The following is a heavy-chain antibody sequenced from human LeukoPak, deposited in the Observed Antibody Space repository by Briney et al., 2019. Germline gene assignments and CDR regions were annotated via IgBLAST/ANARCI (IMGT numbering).Heavy chain of an antibody. J-gene: IGHJ4*02. CDR3: AREGYYGSGSPPSLYFDY. Sequence: PGGSLRLSCAASGLTFSSHWMHWVRQAPGKGLVWVSRITNDGSSTTYADCVKGRFTISRDNSRSTLYLQMNGLRPENTAIYYCAREGYYGSGSPPSLYFDYWGQGTLVTVSS. D-gene: IGHD3-10*01. CDR2: ITNDGSST. V-gene: IGHV3-74*01. CDR1: GLTFSSHW.